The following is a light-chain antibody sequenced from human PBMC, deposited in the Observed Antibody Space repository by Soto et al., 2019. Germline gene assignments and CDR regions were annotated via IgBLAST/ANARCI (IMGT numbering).Light chain of an antibody. J-gene: IGLJ1*01. CDR1: SSDVGGYNY. CDR3: SSYAGSNNPLYV. CDR2: EVT. Sequence: QSVLTQPPSASGSPGQSVTISCTGTSSDVGGYNYVSWYQQHPGKAPKLMIYEVTKRPSGVPDRFSGSKSGNTASLTVSGLQAEDDADYYCSSYAGSNNPLYVFGTGTNVTVL. V-gene: IGLV2-8*01.